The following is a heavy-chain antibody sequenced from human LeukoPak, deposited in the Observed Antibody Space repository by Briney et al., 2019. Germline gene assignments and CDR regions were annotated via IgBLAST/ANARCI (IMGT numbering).Heavy chain of an antibody. J-gene: IGHJ4*02. V-gene: IGHV3-21*01. Sequence: PGGSLRLSCAVSGFKFNTHNLNWVRQAPGKGLEWVSSISSGSKYILYADSVKGRFTISRDNAKNSLYLQMNSLRAEDTAVYYCASQLMVAYYWGQGTLVTVSS. CDR3: ASQLMVAYY. CDR2: ISSGSKYI. D-gene: IGHD2-8*01. CDR1: GFKFNTHN.